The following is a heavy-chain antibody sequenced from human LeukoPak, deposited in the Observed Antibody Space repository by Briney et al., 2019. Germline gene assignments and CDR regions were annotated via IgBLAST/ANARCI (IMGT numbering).Heavy chain of an antibody. D-gene: IGHD3-22*01. J-gene: IGHJ4*02. CDR1: GGSISSSSYY. V-gene: IGHV4-39*01. Sequence: SETLSLTCTVSGGSISSSSYYWVWIRQPPGKGLEWIGSLYYSGSTHYKPSLKSRVAIFVDTSKNQFSLRLSSVTAADAAVYYCARNYYDGSGYYFWGQGTQVTVSS. CDR3: ARNYYDGSGYYF. CDR2: LYYSGST.